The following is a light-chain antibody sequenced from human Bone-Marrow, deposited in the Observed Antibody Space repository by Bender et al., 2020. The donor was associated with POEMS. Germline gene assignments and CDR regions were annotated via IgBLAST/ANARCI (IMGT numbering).Light chain of an antibody. J-gene: IGLJ2*01. CDR1: INEGGSYNL. CDR2: EVT. Sequence: QSALTQPASVSGSPGQSITLSCTGTINEGGSYNLVSWYQQHPGKTPKLIFYEVTKRPSGVSNRFSASKSGNTASLTISGLQTEDEAVYYCCSYAGANTWLFGGGTKLTVL. V-gene: IGLV2-23*02. CDR3: CSYAGANTWL.